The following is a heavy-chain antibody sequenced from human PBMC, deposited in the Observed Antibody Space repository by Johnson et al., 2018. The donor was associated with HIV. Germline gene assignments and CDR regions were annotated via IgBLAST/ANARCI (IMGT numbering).Heavy chain of an antibody. CDR3: AKDSSSWYGGAFDI. J-gene: IGHJ3*02. D-gene: IGHD6-13*01. V-gene: IGHV3-15*01. Sequence: VQLVESGGGLVKPGGSLRLSCEASGFTFSDAWMNWVRQVPGKGLEWVGRVKSKTEGGTIDYAAPVKGRFTISRDGSKNTLYLQMNSLRAEDTAVYYCAKDSSSWYGGAFDIWGQGTMVTVSS. CDR1: GFTFSDAW. CDR2: VKSKTEGGTI.